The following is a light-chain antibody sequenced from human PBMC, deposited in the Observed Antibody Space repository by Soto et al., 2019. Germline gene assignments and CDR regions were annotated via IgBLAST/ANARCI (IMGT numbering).Light chain of an antibody. V-gene: IGLV3-1*01. CDR3: QAWDSSTDVV. J-gene: IGLJ2*01. CDR1: KLGDKY. Sequence: SYELTQPPSVSVSPGQTASITCSGDKLGDKYACWYQQKPGQSPVLVIYQHNKRPSGIPERFSGSNSGNTATLTISGTRAMDEADYYCQAWDSSTDVVFGGGTKLTVL. CDR2: QHN.